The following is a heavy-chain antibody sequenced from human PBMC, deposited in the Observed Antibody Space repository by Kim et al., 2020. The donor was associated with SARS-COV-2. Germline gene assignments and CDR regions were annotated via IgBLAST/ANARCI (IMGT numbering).Heavy chain of an antibody. CDR1: GYTFTNYG. D-gene: IGHD3-16*01. J-gene: IGHJ1*01. CDR3: ARDIWGASRYFHH. CDR2: INAYTGNP. V-gene: IGHV1-18*01. Sequence: ASVKVSCKASGYTFTNYGISWVRQAPGQGLEWMGWINAYTGNPTYAQALKGRVAITTDTSTTTAYMELSSLRADDTALYYCARDIWGASRYFHHWGQGTL.